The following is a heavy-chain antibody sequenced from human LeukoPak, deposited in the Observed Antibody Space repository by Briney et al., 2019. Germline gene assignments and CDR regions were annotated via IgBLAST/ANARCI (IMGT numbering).Heavy chain of an antibody. CDR1: GGSVSTSDYY. CDR2: VFYTGKT. J-gene: IGHJ4*02. Sequence: SETLSLTCTVSGGSVSTSDYYWGWIRQSPVKGLEWIGDVFYTGKTNYNPSLRGRATIPIDTSKNQFSLKLTYVTAADSAVYYCARVFDSWGQGTLVTVSS. V-gene: IGHV4-39*07. CDR3: ARVFDS.